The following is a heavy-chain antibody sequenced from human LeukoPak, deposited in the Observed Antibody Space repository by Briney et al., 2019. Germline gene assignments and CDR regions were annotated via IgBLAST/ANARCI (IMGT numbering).Heavy chain of an antibody. CDR2: MNPNSGNT. J-gene: IGHJ4*02. V-gene: IGHV1-8*01. CDR1: GYTFTSYD. Sequence: ASVKVSCKASGYTFTSYDINWVRQATGQGLEWMGWMNPNSGNTGYAQKFQGRVTMTRNTSISTAYMELSSLTPEDTALYLCARDLMWGFDYWGQGTLVTVSS. CDR3: ARDLMWGFDY. D-gene: IGHD7-27*01.